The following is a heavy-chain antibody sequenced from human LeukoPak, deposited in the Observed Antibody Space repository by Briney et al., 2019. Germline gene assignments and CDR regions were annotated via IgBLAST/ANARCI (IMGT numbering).Heavy chain of an antibody. CDR3: ARGDYYDSSGYYFPDAFDI. Sequence: GGSLRLSCAASGFTFSSYGMHWVRQAPGKGLEWVAVIWYDGSNKYCVYSVQGRFTISRDNSKNTLYLQVSSLRAEDTAVYYCARGDYYDSSGYYFPDAFDIWGQGTMVTVSS. V-gene: IGHV3-33*01. CDR2: IWYDGSNK. J-gene: IGHJ3*02. D-gene: IGHD3-22*01. CDR1: GFTFSSYG.